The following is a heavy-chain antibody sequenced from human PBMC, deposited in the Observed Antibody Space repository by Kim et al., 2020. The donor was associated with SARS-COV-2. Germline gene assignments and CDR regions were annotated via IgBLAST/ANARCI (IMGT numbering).Heavy chain of an antibody. CDR2: IKSKTDGGTT. Sequence: GGSLRLSCAASGFTFSNAWMSWVRQAPGKGLEWVGRIKSKTDGGTTDYAAPVKGRFTISRDDSKNTLYLQMNSLKTEDTAVYYCTTDPSSSWSYNWFDPWGQGTLVTVSS. CDR1: GFTFSNAW. CDR3: TTDPSSSWSYNWFDP. D-gene: IGHD6-13*01. V-gene: IGHV3-15*01. J-gene: IGHJ5*02.